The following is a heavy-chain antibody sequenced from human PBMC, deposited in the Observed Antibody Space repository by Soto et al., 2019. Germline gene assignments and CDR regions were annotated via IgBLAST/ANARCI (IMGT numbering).Heavy chain of an antibody. V-gene: IGHV5-10-1*01. D-gene: IGHD3-10*01. CDR2: IDPSDSYI. CDR3: TRTWAQDYGSGSSTDSYYYYGMYV. CDR1: EYRFASYW. J-gene: IGHJ6*02. Sequence: GESLKISCKAFEYRFASYWISWVRQMPGKGLEWMGRIDPSDSYISYSPSFQGHVSISADNSISTAYLHWSSLKASDTAIYYCTRTWAQDYGSGSSTDSYYYYGMYVWGLGSKVTVSS.